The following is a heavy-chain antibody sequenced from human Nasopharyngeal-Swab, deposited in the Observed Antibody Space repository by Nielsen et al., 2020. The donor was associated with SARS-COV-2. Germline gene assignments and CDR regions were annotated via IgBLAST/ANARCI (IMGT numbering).Heavy chain of an antibody. CDR2: ISGSGPI. D-gene: IGHD6-6*01. CDR3: ARDKLGIWSSLGYPQYDYYGMDV. Sequence: GESLKISCAASGFTFSTYSMNWVRQAPGKGLELISYISGSGPIYYTDSVKGRFTISRDNAKNSLYLQMNSLRVEDTAVYFCARDKLGIWSSLGYPQYDYYGMDVWGQGTTVTVSS. CDR1: GFTFSTYS. J-gene: IGHJ6*02. V-gene: IGHV3-48*01.